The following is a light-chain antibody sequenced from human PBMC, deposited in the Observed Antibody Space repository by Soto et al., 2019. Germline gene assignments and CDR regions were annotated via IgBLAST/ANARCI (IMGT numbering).Light chain of an antibody. V-gene: IGKV1-5*03. CDR3: QQYYTSPLT. J-gene: IGKJ4*01. CDR1: QAVGTS. Sequence: DIQMTQSPSTLSASVGDRITITCRASQAVGTSLAWYQQRPGKAPQLLISDASNLRIWGPSRFSGSGSGTDFFLTITSLLPDDFATYFCQQYYTSPLTFGGGTKVDIK. CDR2: DAS.